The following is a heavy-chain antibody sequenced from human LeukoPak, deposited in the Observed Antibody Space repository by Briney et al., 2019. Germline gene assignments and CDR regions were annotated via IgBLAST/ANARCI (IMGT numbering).Heavy chain of an antibody. Sequence: ASVKVSCKASGYTFTSYAMNWVRQAPGQGLEWMGWINTSTGNPTYAQGFTGRFVFSLDTSVSTAYLQISSLKAEDTAVYYCARDGVLLWFGEVNWFDPWGQGTLVTVSS. J-gene: IGHJ5*02. CDR1: GYTFTSYA. V-gene: IGHV7-4-1*02. D-gene: IGHD3-10*01. CDR3: ARDGVLLWFGEVNWFDP. CDR2: INTSTGNP.